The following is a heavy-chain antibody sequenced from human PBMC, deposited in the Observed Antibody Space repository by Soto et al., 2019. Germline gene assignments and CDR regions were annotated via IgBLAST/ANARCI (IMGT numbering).Heavy chain of an antibody. CDR1: GFTFSSYS. V-gene: IGHV3-48*01. J-gene: IGHJ4*02. CDR2: ISSSSSTI. CDR3: AREPTMVRGVITD. D-gene: IGHD3-10*01. Sequence: GGSLRLSCAASGFTFSSYSMNWVRQAPGKGLEWGSYISSSSSTIYYADSVKGRFTISRDNAKNSLYLQMNSLRAEDTAVYYCAREPTMVRGVITDWGQGTLVTVSS.